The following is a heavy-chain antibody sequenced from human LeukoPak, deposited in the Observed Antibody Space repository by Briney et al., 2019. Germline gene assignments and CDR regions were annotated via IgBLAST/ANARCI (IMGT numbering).Heavy chain of an antibody. CDR3: VRDLAGPPQEAFDI. J-gene: IGHJ3*02. CDR2: IKQDGSEK. V-gene: IGHV3-7*01. Sequence: GGSLRLSCAASGFSFSSYWMSWVRQAPGKGLEWVANIKQDGSEKYYVDSVKGRFTISRDNAQNSLYLQMNSLIAEDTAVYYCVRDLAGPPQEAFDIWGQGTVVTVSS. CDR1: GFSFSSYW.